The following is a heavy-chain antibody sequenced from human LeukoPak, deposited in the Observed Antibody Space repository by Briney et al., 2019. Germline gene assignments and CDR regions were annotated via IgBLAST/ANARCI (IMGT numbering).Heavy chain of an antibody. J-gene: IGHJ4*02. V-gene: IGHV2-70*16. CDR1: GGSFSGYY. CDR3: ARIPVGEGGFDY. Sequence: TLSLTCAVYGGSFSGYYWSWIRQPPGKALEWLARIDWDDDKFYSTSLKTRLTISKDTSKNQVVLTMTNMDPVDTATYYCARIPVGEGGFDYWGQGTLVTVSS. CDR2: IDWDDDK. D-gene: IGHD3-10*01.